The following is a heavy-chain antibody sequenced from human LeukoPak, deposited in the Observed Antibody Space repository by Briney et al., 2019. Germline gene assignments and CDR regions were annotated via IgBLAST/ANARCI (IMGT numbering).Heavy chain of an antibody. D-gene: IGHD6-19*01. J-gene: IGHJ6*01. CDR1: GFTFSSYA. V-gene: IGHV3-30*04. Sequence: SGGSLRLSCAASGFTFSSYAMHWVRQAPGKGLEWVAVISYDGSNKYYADSVKGRFTISRDNSKNTLYLQMNSLRAEDTAVYYRARDQGRSRRYSSGWEDYYYYG. CDR2: ISYDGSNK. CDR3: ARDQGRSRRYSSGWEDYYYYG.